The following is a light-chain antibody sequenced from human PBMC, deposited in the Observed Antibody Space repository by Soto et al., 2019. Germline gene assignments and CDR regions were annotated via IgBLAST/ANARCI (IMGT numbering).Light chain of an antibody. J-gene: IGKJ5*01. Sequence: EIVMTQSPATLSVSPGKRATLSCRASQSVSRNLAWYQQKPGQAPRLLIYAASNRATGTPDRFSGSGSGTDFTLTISRLEPEDFAVYYCQQYGSPPITFGQGTRLEIK. CDR3: QQYGSPPIT. V-gene: IGKV3-20*01. CDR2: AAS. CDR1: QSVSRN.